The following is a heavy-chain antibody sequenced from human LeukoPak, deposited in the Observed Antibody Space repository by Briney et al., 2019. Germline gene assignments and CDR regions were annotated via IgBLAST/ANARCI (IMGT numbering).Heavy chain of an antibody. CDR3: ARDPGYYGSDPLDV. V-gene: IGHV3-48*03. CDR1: GFTFSSYE. J-gene: IGHJ6*04. CDR2: ISDSGNTI. Sequence: GGSLRLSCAASGFTFSSYEMNWVRQAPGKGLEWVSFISDSGNTIYYADSVKGRFTISRDNTKNSLNLQMNSLRAEDTADYYCARDPGYYGSDPLDVWGKGTTVTVSS. D-gene: IGHD3-10*01.